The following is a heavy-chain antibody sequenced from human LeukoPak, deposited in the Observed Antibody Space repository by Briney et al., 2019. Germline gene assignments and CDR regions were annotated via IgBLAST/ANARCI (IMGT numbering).Heavy chain of an antibody. J-gene: IGHJ4*02. CDR1: GFTFSSYA. Sequence: PGRSLRLSCAASGFTFSSYAMHWVRQAPGKGLEWVAVISYDGSNKYYVDSVKGRFTISRDNSKNTLYLQMNSLRAEDTAVYYCARADSSSWPYFDYWGQGTLVTVSS. V-gene: IGHV3-30-3*01. CDR3: ARADSSSWPYFDY. D-gene: IGHD6-13*01. CDR2: ISYDGSNK.